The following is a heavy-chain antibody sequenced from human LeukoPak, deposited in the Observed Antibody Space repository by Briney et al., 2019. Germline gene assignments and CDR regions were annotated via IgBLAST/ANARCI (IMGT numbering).Heavy chain of an antibody. V-gene: IGHV3-66*01. D-gene: IGHD1-26*01. J-gene: IGHJ4*02. CDR3: ARDSGSYSGDY. CDR2: IYSGGST. Sequence: GGSPRLSCAASGFTVSSNYMSWVRQAPGKGLEWVSVIYSGGSTYYADSVKGRFTISRDNSKNTLYLQMNSLRAEDTAVYYCARDSGSYSGDYWGQGTLVTVSS. CDR1: GFTVSSNY.